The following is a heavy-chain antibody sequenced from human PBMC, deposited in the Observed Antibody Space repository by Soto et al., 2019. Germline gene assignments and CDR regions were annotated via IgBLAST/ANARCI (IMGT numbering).Heavy chain of an antibody. CDR2: IYYSGNT. CDR3: ERGDDFGGLKHDWFDL. D-gene: IGHD3-10*01. Sequence: QVQLQESGPGLVKPSETLSLTCTVSGDSLSNFYWTWIRQPPGKGLEWIGNIYYSGNTNYNPSLTRRVTISLDRSKKQFSLRLISVTAADTAVYYCERGDDFGGLKHDWFDLWGPGSLVTVSS. V-gene: IGHV4-59*01. CDR1: GDSLSNFY. J-gene: IGHJ5*02.